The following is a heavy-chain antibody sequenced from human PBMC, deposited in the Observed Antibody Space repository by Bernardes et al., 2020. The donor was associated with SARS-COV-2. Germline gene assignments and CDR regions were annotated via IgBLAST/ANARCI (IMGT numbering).Heavy chain of an antibody. CDR2: ISRIRNT. CDR1: GLDFSNFD. Sequence: GGSLRLSCVTSGLDFSNFDMAWFRRTPEKGREWVPTISRIRNTHYADFVQGRFTISRDDANNALYLQMNNLRVEDTATYYCATEHQYDNLYWGQGALVTVSS. D-gene: IGHD3-22*01. V-gene: IGHV3-23*01. J-gene: IGHJ4*02. CDR3: ATEHQYDNLY.